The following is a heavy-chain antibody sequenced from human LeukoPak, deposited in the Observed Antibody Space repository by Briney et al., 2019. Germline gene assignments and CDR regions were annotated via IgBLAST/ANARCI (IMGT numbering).Heavy chain of an antibody. J-gene: IGHJ4*02. Sequence: GGSLRLSCSASGFTFSSYAMHWVRQAPGKGLEYVSAISSNGGNTDYADSVKGRFTISRDNAKNTLYLQMNSLRAEDTAVYYCARGGGYRFDYWGRGTLVTVSS. CDR2: ISSNGGNT. V-gene: IGHV3-64*04. CDR3: ARGGGYRFDY. CDR1: GFTFSSYA. D-gene: IGHD1-26*01.